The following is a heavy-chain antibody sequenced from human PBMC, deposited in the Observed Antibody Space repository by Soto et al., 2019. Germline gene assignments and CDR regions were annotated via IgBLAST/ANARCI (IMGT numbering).Heavy chain of an antibody. CDR3: ARLNYYDSTGYLDY. CDR2: IYYSGST. CDR1: GGSISSYY. Sequence: SETLSLTCTVSGGSISSYYWSWIRQPPGKGLEWIGYIYYSGSTNYDPSLKSRVTISVDTSKNQFSLKLSSVTAADTAVYYCARLNYYDSTGYLDYWGQGTLVTVSS. V-gene: IGHV4-59*01. J-gene: IGHJ4*02. D-gene: IGHD3-22*01.